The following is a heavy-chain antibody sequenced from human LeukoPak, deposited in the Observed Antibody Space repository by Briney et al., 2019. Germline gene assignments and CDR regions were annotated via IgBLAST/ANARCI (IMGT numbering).Heavy chain of an antibody. CDR3: ARHKAGGTYPLDY. D-gene: IGHD1-26*01. Sequence: PSETLSLTCTVSGGSIRSYFWSWIRQPPGKGLEWIAHIYYSGSTTYNPSLKSRVTISVDTSKNQFSLKLSSVTAADTAVYYCARHKAGGTYPLDYWGQGTLVTVSS. V-gene: IGHV4-59*08. CDR2: IYYSGST. CDR1: GGSIRSYF. J-gene: IGHJ4*02.